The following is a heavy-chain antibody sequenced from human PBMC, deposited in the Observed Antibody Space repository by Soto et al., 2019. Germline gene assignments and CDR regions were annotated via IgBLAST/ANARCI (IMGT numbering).Heavy chain of an antibody. CDR2: INHSGST. CDR3: ARGRKQLVLYYYYGMDV. V-gene: IGHV4-34*01. J-gene: IGHJ6*02. D-gene: IGHD6-6*01. Sequence: NPSETLSLTCAVYGGSFSGYYWSWIRQPPGKGLEWIGEINHSGSTNYNPSLKSRVTISVDTSKNQFSLKLSSVTAADTAVYYCARGRKQLVLYYYYGMDVWGQGTAVTVSS. CDR1: GGSFSGYY.